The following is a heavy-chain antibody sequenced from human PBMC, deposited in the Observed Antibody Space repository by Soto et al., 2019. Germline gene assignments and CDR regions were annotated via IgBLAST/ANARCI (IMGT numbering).Heavy chain of an antibody. Sequence: GGSLRLSCAASGFTFSSYSMNWVRQAPGKGLEWVSSISSSSSYIYYADSVKGRFTISRDNAKNSLYLQMNSLRAEDTAVYYCARTHPLYYYDSSGYAHWGQGTLVTVSS. CDR3: ARTHPLYYYDSSGYAH. J-gene: IGHJ4*02. CDR1: GFTFSSYS. V-gene: IGHV3-21*01. D-gene: IGHD3-22*01. CDR2: ISSSSSYI.